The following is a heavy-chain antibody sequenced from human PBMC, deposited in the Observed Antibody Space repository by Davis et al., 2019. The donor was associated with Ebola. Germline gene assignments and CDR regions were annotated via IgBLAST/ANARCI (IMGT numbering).Heavy chain of an antibody. V-gene: IGHV4-30-2*01. CDR2: IYHSGST. J-gene: IGHJ4*02. Sequence: LRLSCAASGFTFSSYSMHWVRQPPGKGLEWIGYIYHSGSTYYNPSLKSRVTISVDRSKNQFSLKLSSLTASDTAVYYCTRGTYGYSHFDSWGQGTLVTVSS. CDR3: TRGTYGYSHFDS. CDR1: GFTFSSYS. D-gene: IGHD5-24*01.